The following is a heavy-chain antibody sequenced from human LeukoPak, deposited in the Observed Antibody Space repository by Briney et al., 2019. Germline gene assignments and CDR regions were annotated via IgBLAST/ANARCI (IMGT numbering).Heavy chain of an antibody. D-gene: IGHD1-26*01. CDR1: GFTFTSYW. CDR3: AKEGWET. V-gene: IGHV3-74*01. J-gene: IGHJ5*02. Sequence: GGSLRLSCAASGFTFTSYWMHWVRQAPGKGLVWVSRVNRDGSSTDYADSGKGRFTISRDNAKNTLNLQMDSLRADDTAVYYCAKEGWETWGQGTLVTVSS. CDR2: VNRDGSST.